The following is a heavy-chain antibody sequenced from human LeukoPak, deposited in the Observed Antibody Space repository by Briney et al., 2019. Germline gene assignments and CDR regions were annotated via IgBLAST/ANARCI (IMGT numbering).Heavy chain of an antibody. Sequence: ASVKVSCKASGFTFTSSAMQRVRQARGQRLEWIGWIVVGSGNTNYAQKFQERVTITRDMSTSTAYMELSSLRSEDTAVYYCAAETYYYDSSGYPSLDYWGQGTLVTVSS. D-gene: IGHD3-22*01. CDR2: IVVGSGNT. V-gene: IGHV1-58*02. CDR3: AAETYYYDSSGYPSLDY. CDR1: GFTFTSSA. J-gene: IGHJ4*02.